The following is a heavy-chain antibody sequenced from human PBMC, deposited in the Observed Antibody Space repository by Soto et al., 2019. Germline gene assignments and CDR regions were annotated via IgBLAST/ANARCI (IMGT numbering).Heavy chain of an antibody. Sequence: SETLSLTCTVSGGSISSSSYYWGWIRQPPGKRLEWIGFIYYSGNTNYNPSLKSRVTMSVDTSKNQFSLKLSSVTAADTAVYYCARDQGYGDYGNWFDPWGQGTLVTVSS. J-gene: IGHJ5*02. CDR1: GGSISSSSYY. D-gene: IGHD4-17*01. V-gene: IGHV4-39*07. CDR2: IYYSGNT. CDR3: ARDQGYGDYGNWFDP.